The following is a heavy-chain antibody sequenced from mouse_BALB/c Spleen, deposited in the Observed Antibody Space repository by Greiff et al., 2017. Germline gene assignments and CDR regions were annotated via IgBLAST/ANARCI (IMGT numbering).Heavy chain of an antibody. J-gene: IGHJ3*01. Sequence: EVKVVESGPSLVKPSQTLSLTCSVTGDSITSGYWNWIRKFPGNKLEYMGYISYSGSTYYNPSLKSRISITRDTSKNQYYLQLNSVTTEDPATYYCARRYGNAWFAYWGQGTLVTVSA. CDR1: GDSITSGY. CDR3: ARRYGNAWFAY. D-gene: IGHD2-1*01. V-gene: IGHV3-8*02. CDR2: ISYSGST.